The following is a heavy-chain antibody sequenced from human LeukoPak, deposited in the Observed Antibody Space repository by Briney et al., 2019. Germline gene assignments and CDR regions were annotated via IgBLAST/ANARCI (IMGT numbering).Heavy chain of an antibody. J-gene: IGHJ4*02. V-gene: IGHV1-69*05. D-gene: IGHD3-3*01. CDR1: GGTFSSYA. Sequence: SVKVFCKASGGTFSSYAISWVRQAPGQGLEWMGGIIPIFGTANYAQKFQGRVTITTDESTSTAYMELSSLRSEDTAVYYCASKLGAYDFWSGSYFDYWGQGTLVTVSS. CDR2: IIPIFGTA. CDR3: ASKLGAYDFWSGSYFDY.